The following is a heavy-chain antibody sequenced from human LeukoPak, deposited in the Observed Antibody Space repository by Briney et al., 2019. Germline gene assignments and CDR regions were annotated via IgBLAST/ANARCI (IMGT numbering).Heavy chain of an antibody. CDR2: ISAYNGNT. CDR1: GYTFTSYG. D-gene: IGHD3-22*01. V-gene: IGHV1-18*01. CDR3: ARHYYDSSGYYDDY. Sequence: ASVKVSCKASGYTFTSYGISWVRQAPGQGLEWMGWISAYNGNTNYAQELQGRVTMTTDTSTSTAYMELRSLRSDDTAVYYCARHYYDSSGYYDDYWGQGTLVTVSS. J-gene: IGHJ4*02.